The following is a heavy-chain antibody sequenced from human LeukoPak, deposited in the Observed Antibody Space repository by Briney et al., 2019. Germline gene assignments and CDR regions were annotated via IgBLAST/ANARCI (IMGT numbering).Heavy chain of an antibody. J-gene: IGHJ4*02. V-gene: IGHV3-21*01. CDR3: ARPRDYDILTGSPY. CDR2: ISSSTGYI. CDR1: GFSFSSYN. D-gene: IGHD3-9*01. Sequence: GGSLRLSCAASGFSFSSYNMNWVRQAPGKGLEWVSSISSSTGYIYYADSVKGRFTISRDNAKNSLYLQMNSLRAEDTAVYYCARPRDYDILTGSPYWGQGTLVTVSS.